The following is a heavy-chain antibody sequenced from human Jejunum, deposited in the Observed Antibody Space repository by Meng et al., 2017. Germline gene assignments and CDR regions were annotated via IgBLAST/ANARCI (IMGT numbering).Heavy chain of an antibody. CDR3: ARGATGTRPFDY. V-gene: IGHV4-4*02. Sequence: VRVEKSSPRLVNPSGTLSLTCAASGGAIHTDWWNWVRQPPGKGLEWIGEIWHSGASNYNPSLRSRVTISVDKSKNQLSLELASLTAADTAVYYCARGATGTRPFDYWGQGTLVTVSS. J-gene: IGHJ4*02. D-gene: IGHD5-12*01. CDR2: IWHSGAS. CDR1: GGAIHTDW.